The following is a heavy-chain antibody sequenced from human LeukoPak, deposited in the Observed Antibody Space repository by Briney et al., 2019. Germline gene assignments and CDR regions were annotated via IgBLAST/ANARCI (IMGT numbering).Heavy chain of an antibody. CDR2: IYYSGST. D-gene: IGHD3-22*01. V-gene: IGHV4-59*01. J-gene: IGHJ6*03. CDR3: ARVHYDSSGYYFDYYYYMDV. Sequence: KPSETLSLTCTVFGGSISSYYWSWIRQPPGKGLEWIGYIYYSGSTNYNPSLKSRVTISVDTSKNQFSLKLSSVTAADTAVCYCARVHYDSSGYYFDYYYYMDVWGKGTTVTVSS. CDR1: GGSISSYY.